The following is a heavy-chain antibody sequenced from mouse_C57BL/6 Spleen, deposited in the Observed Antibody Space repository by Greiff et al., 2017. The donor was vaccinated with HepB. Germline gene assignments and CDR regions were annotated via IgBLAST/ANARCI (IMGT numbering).Heavy chain of an antibody. V-gene: IGHV1-69*01. CDR2: IDPSDSYT. CDR3: ARPYDYDAHFDY. D-gene: IGHD2-4*01. Sequence: QVQLQQPGAELVMPGASVKLSCKASGYTFTSYWMHWVKQRPGQGLEWIGEIDPSDSYTNYNQKFKGKSTLTVDKSSSTAYMQLSSLTSEDSAVYYCARPYDYDAHFDYWGQGTTLTVSS. CDR1: GYTFTSYW. J-gene: IGHJ2*01.